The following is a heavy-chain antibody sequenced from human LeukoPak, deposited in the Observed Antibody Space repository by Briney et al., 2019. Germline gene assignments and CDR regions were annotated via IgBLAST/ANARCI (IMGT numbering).Heavy chain of an antibody. V-gene: IGHV3-23*01. J-gene: IGHJ6*02. CDR3: AKVHDSGNYYYGMDV. CDR2: ISGRGGST. CDR1: GFTLSSYA. D-gene: IGHD3-10*01. Sequence: QPGGSLRLSCAASGFTLSSYAMSWVPQAPGKGLEWVSGISGRGGSTYYADSVKGRFTISRDNSKNTLYLQMNSLRAEDTAVYYCAKVHDSGNYYYGMDVWGQGTTVTVS.